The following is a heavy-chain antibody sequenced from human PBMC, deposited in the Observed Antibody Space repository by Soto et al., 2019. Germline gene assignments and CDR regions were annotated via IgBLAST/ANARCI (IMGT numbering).Heavy chain of an antibody. D-gene: IGHD2-15*01. V-gene: IGHV3-23*01. Sequence: GGSLRLSCAASGFTFSSNAMSWVRQAPGKGLEWVSGISSSGGSTYYADSVKGRFTISRDNSKNMLYLQMNNLRAEDTAVYYCAKAQGGSYFDYWGQGTLVTVSS. CDR2: ISSSGGST. CDR1: GFTFSSNA. J-gene: IGHJ4*02. CDR3: AKAQGGSYFDY.